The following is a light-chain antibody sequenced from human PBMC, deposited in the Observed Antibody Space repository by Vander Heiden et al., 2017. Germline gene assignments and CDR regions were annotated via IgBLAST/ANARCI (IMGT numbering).Light chain of an antibody. J-gene: IGLJ1*01. V-gene: IGLV2-14*01. CDR2: EVT. CDR1: SSDVGNSNY. CDR3: NSYSTGSTRYV. Sequence: QSALTQPASVSGSPGQSITISCTGTSSDVGNSNYVSRYQQLPGKAPKVVIFEVTERPSGVSDRFSGSKSGNTASLTISGLQAEDEADYYCNSYSTGSTRYVFGTGTKVTVI.